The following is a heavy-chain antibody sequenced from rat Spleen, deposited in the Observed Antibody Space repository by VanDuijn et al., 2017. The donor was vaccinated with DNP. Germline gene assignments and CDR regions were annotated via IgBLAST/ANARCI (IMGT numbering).Heavy chain of an antibody. V-gene: IGHV5-25*01. CDR1: GFTFSNYD. Sequence: EVQLVESGGGLVQPGRSMKLSCAASGFTFSNYDMAWVRQAPKKGLEWVATITTSGGSTYYRDSVKGRFTVSRDNAKSTLYLQMNSLRSEDMATYYCVRWNSGHFDYWGQGVMVTVSS. J-gene: IGHJ2*01. CDR2: ITTSGGST. D-gene: IGHD4-3*01. CDR3: VRWNSGHFDY.